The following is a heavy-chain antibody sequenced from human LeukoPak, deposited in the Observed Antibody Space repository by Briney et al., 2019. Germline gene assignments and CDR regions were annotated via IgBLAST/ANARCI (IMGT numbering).Heavy chain of an antibody. D-gene: IGHD3-22*01. Sequence: VASVKVSCKASGGTFNSYAISWVRQAPGQGLEWMGRIIPIFGTANYAQKFQGRVTITTDESTSTAYMELSSLRSEDTAVYYCAMEYYYDSSGYPMYDYWGQGTLVTVSS. CDR1: GGTFNSYA. CDR3: AMEYYYDSSGYPMYDY. CDR2: IIPIFGTA. V-gene: IGHV1-69*05. J-gene: IGHJ4*02.